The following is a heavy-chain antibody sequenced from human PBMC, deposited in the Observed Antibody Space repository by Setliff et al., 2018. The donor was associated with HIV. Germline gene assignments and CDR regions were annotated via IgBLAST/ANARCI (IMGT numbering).Heavy chain of an antibody. J-gene: IGHJ6*02. D-gene: IGHD3-10*01. Sequence: SETLSLTCTVSGGSVSNYYWSWTRQPAGKGLEWIGRIYTSGSTNYNPSLKSRVTIPVDTSKNQFSLKLSSVTAADTAVYYCARENDGSGSYGYYYYGMDVWGQGTTVTVSS. CDR3: ARENDGSGSYGYYYYGMDV. V-gene: IGHV4-4*07. CDR1: GGSVSNYY. CDR2: IYTSGST.